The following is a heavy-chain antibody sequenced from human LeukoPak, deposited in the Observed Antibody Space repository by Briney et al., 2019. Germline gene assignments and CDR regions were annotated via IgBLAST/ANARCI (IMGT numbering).Heavy chain of an antibody. Sequence: SETLSLICAVYGGSFSGYYWSWIRQPPGKGLEWIGEINHSGSTNYNPSLKSRVTISVDTSKNQFSLKLSSVTAADTAVYYCARVKRFLEWLLYYGMDVWGQGTTVTVSS. CDR2: INHSGST. V-gene: IGHV4-34*01. D-gene: IGHD3-3*01. CDR1: GGSFSGYY. CDR3: ARVKRFLEWLLYYGMDV. J-gene: IGHJ6*02.